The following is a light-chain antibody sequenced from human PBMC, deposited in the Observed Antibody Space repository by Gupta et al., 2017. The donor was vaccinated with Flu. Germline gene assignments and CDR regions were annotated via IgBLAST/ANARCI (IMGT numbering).Light chain of an antibody. CDR2: DAS. V-gene: IGKV1-33*01. CDR1: QDISNY. J-gene: IGKJ3*01. CDR3: QQYDNPPPYT. Sequence: DIQMTQSPSSLSASVGDRVTITCQASQDISNYLNWYQQKPGKAPKLLIYDASNLETGVPSRFSGSGSGTDFTFTISSLQPEDTATYYCQQYDNPPPYTFGPGTKLDIK.